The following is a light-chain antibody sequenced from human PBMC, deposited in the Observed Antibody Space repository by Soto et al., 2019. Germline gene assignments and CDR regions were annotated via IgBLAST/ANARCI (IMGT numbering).Light chain of an antibody. CDR1: KSFSRSY. V-gene: IGKV3-20*01. CDR2: GAS. J-gene: IGKJ4*01. Sequence: IVLTQSPDTLSLSPGERATLSCRASKSFSRSYLAWYQQKPGQAPRLLIYGASSRATGIPDRFSGSGSGTDFTLTISSLQPEDFATYYCQQGYVYPLTFGGGTKVDIK. CDR3: QQGYVYPLT.